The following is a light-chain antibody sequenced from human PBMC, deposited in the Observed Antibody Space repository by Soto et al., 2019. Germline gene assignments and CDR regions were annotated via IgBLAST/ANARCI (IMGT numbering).Light chain of an antibody. CDR1: QSVSNL. J-gene: IGKJ2*02. CDR3: QQRSDWPRT. V-gene: IGKV3-11*01. Sequence: EIVLTQSPASLSLSPGERATLSCRASQSVSNLLVWYQQKPGQAPRLLIFDASNRATGIPARFSGSGSGTDFTLTISSLEPEDFAIYYCQQRSDWPRTFGQGTKLEIK. CDR2: DAS.